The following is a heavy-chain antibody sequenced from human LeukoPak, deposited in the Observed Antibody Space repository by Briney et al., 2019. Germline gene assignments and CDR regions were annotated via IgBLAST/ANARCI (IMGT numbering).Heavy chain of an antibody. J-gene: IGHJ4*02. CDR3: ARGLRSDRVGATHFDY. CDR2: INHSGST. Sequence: SETLSLTCAVYGGSFSGYYWSWIRQPPGKGLEWIGEINHSGSTNYNPSLKSRVTISVDTSKNQFSLKLSSVTAADTAVYYCARGLRSDRVGATHFDYWGQGTLVTVSS. D-gene: IGHD1-26*01. V-gene: IGHV4-34*01. CDR1: GGSFSGYY.